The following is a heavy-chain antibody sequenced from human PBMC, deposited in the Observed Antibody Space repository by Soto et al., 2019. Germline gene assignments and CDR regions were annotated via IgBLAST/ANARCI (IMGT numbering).Heavy chain of an antibody. J-gene: IGHJ4*02. Sequence: QVQLQQWGAGLLKPSETLSLTCAVDGGSFSGYFWTWVRQPPGKGLEWIGEMIHSGTSNYNPSLRGRVTISVDTSMNQFSLRLRSVTAADTAVYYCARHGSYWGQGTLVAVSS. CDR2: MIHSGTS. CDR3: ARHGSY. V-gene: IGHV4-34*12. CDR1: GGSFSGYF.